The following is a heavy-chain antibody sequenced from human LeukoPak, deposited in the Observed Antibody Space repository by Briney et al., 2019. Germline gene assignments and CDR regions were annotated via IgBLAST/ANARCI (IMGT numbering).Heavy chain of an antibody. J-gene: IGHJ6*02. V-gene: IGHV4-59*02. CDR1: GGSVSSDY. D-gene: IGHD3-10*01. CDR2: IHHSGTT. CDR3: ARLPTSGYYYYGMDV. Sequence: SETLSLTCSVSGGSVSSDYWSWIRQPPGKGRQYIGSIHHSGTTNQTPSLKSRVTISLDTSKNQFSLKLTSVTAADTAVYYCARLPTSGYYYYGMDVWGQGTTVTVSS.